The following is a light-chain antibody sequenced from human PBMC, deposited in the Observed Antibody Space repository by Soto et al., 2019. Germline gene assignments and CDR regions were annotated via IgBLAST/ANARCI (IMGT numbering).Light chain of an antibody. J-gene: IGKJ1*01. Sequence: DLQLAKSPSSLSASSADRVTITDRASQSISNWFAWYQQKPGIAPKLLIYHASSLESGVPARFSGSGSGTEFTLTISSLQPDDFAIYYCQQDNSYSEAFGQGTKVDIK. V-gene: IGKV1-5*01. CDR1: QSISNW. CDR3: QQDNSYSEA. CDR2: HAS.